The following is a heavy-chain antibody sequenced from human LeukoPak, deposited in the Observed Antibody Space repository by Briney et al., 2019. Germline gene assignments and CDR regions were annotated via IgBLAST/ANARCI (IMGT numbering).Heavy chain of an antibody. D-gene: IGHD3-10*01. CDR2: INRDESDK. J-gene: IGHJ3*02. V-gene: IGHV3-7*01. CDR1: GFTLSNYW. CDR3: VRDDGHSYQYASRAYYYDAFDI. Sequence: GGSLRLSCAASGFTLSNYWMTWVRQAPGKGLEWVANINRDESDKHYVDSVEGRFTISRDNAKNSLYLQMNSLRAEDTAVYYCVRDDGHSYQYASRAYYYDAFDIWGQGTVVTVSS.